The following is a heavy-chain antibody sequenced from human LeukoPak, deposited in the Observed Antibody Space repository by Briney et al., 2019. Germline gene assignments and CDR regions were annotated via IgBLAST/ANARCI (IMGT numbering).Heavy chain of an antibody. D-gene: IGHD3-16*01. V-gene: IGHV3-30*02. CDR3: AKDTEYDWGHAFDI. J-gene: IGHJ3*02. CDR2: IRYDGSNK. Sequence: GGSLRLPCAASGFTFSSYGMHWVRQAPGKGLEWVSFIRYDGSNKFYADSVKGRFTISRDNSKNTLYLQTNSLRTGDTAVYYCAKDTEYDWGHAFDIWGQGTMISVSS. CDR1: GFTFSSYG.